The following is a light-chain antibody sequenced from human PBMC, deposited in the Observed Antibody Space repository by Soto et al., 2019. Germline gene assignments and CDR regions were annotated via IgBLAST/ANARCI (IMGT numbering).Light chain of an antibody. J-gene: IGLJ3*02. CDR2: EVS. Sequence: QSALTQPASVSGSPGQSITISCTGTSSDVGGYNYVSWYQQHPGKAPELMIYEVSNRPSGVSNRSSGSKSGNTASLTISGLQAEDEADYYCSSYTSSSTRVFGGGTKLTVL. V-gene: IGLV2-14*01. CDR1: SSDVGGYNY. CDR3: SSYTSSSTRV.